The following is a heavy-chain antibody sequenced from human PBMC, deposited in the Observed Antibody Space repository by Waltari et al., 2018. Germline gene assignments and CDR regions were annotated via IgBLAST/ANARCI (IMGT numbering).Heavy chain of an antibody. Sequence: EVQLVESGGGLVKPGGSLRLSCAASGFTFSNAWMNWVRQAPGKGLEWVGRIKSKTEGGTTDYAAPVKGRFTISRDDSKNTLYLQMNSLKTEDTAVYYCTTHVYYYDSSGYYQVFDYWGQGTLVTVSS. V-gene: IGHV3-15*07. CDR3: TTHVYYYDSSGYYQVFDY. D-gene: IGHD3-22*01. CDR2: IKSKTEGGTT. CDR1: GFTFSNAW. J-gene: IGHJ4*02.